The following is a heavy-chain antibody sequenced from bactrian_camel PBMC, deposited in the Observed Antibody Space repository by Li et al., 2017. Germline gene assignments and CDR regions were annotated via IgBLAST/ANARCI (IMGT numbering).Heavy chain of an antibody. V-gene: IGHV3S10*01. D-gene: IGHD4*01. Sequence: DVQLVESGGGSVQAGGSLTLSCSTSSLNRVKFGYMSWFRQAPGKEREGVAAIDGDGTIAYAESVKGRFTISRDSSDNTLMYLEMRSLKPEDTAMYYCAAGGSTVATMHCGFRDVSSDDLNYWGQGTQVTVS. J-gene: IGHJ4*01. CDR1: SLNRVKFGY. CDR3: AAGGSTVATMHCGFRDVSSDDLNY. CDR2: IDGDGTI.